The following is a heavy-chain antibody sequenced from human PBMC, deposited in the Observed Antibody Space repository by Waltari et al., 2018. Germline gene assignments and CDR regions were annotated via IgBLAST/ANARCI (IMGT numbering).Heavy chain of an antibody. CDR3: ARHANYYDSSGYYPVY. V-gene: IGHV5-51*01. CDR2: IYPGDSDT. CDR1: GYSFTSYW. D-gene: IGHD3-22*01. J-gene: IGHJ4*02. Sequence: EVQLVQSGAEVKKPGESLKISCKGSGYSFTSYWIGWVRQIPGKGLEWMGIIYPGDSDTRYSPSFQGHVTISADKSISTAYLQWSSLKASDTAMYYCARHANYYDSSGYYPVYWGQGTLVTVSS.